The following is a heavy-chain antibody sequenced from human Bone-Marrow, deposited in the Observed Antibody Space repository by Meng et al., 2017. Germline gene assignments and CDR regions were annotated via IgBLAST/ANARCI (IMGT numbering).Heavy chain of an antibody. CDR1: GYTFPDYW. CDR2: INPKSGDT. D-gene: IGHD6-13*01. CDR3: ARDEDISAAGKLFGDY. J-gene: IGHJ4*02. V-gene: IGHV1-2*06. Sequence: QVQLVQSGGGVTKPGASVKVSCKASGYTFPDYWLHWVRRAPGQGLEWMGRINPKSGDTHYAQRFQGRVTMTGDTSISTAYMELSGLRSDDTAMYYCARDEDISAAGKLFGDYWGQGTLVTVSS.